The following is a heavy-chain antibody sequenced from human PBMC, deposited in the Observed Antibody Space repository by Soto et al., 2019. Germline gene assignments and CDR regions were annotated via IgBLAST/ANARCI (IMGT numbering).Heavy chain of an antibody. CDR2: MKGYSVNP. V-gene: IGHV1-8*01. CDR3: ARRRGESYYGLDY. D-gene: IGHD1-26*01. Sequence: QVQLLQSGAEVKKPGASVKISCKASGYNFNNYEINWVRQAPAQGLEWMGWMKGYSVNPLDAQNFQGRLTLTRDTSTNTAYLELTSLAYEDTAIYFCARRRGESYYGLDYWGQGTLVTVSS. J-gene: IGHJ4*02. CDR1: GYNFNNYE.